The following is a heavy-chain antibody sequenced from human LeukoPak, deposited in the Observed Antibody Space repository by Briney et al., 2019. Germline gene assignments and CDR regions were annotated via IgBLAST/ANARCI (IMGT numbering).Heavy chain of an antibody. CDR1: GYTFNTYA. V-gene: IGHV7-4-1*02. J-gene: IGHJ4*02. D-gene: IGHD3-22*01. CDR3: ARGTYYYESSGSRHGDYFDY. Sequence: ASVKVSCKASGYTFNTYAMNWVRRAPGQGLEWMGWINTKIGNPTYAQGFTGRFVFSLDTSVSTAYLQISSLKAEDTAVYYCARGTYYYESSGSRHGDYFDYWGQGTLVTVSS. CDR2: INTKIGNP.